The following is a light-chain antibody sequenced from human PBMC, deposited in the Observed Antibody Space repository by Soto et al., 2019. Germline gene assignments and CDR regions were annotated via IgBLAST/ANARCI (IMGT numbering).Light chain of an antibody. J-gene: IGLJ3*02. CDR2: ANS. V-gene: IGLV1-40*01. Sequence: QSVLTQPPSVSGAPGQRVTISCTGSSSNTGAGYDVHWYQQLPGTVPKLLIYANSNRPSGVPDRFSGAESVTSASLAITGLLAVDEPDYYCPSYECSLTVWVFVGGTKLTVL. CDR3: PSYECSLTVWV. CDR1: SSNTGAGYD.